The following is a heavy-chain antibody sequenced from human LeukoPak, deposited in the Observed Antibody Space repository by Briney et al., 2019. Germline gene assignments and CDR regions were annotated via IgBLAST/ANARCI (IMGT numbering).Heavy chain of an antibody. Sequence: GALRLSCAASGFTFSSYSMNWVRQAPGKGLEWVSHITASGTAMFYADSVKGRFTISRDNAKNTLYLQMNSLRAEDTAVYYYARERRATVTYGMDVWGQGTTVTVSS. CDR2: ITASGTAM. CDR1: GFTFSSYS. V-gene: IGHV3-48*04. CDR3: ARERRATVTYGMDV. J-gene: IGHJ6*02. D-gene: IGHD4-17*01.